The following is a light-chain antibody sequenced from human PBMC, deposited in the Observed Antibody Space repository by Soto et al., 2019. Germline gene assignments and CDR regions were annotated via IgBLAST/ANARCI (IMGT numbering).Light chain of an antibody. CDR1: QGISTW. V-gene: IGKV1-12*01. J-gene: IGKJ4*01. Sequence: IQMTQSPSSVSASLGDRVSITCRASQGISTWFAWYQQKPWKHPKLLIFAASHLQDRVPSRFSGSGSGTDFTLTSSSLQPEDFATYYCLQANGFPLTFGGGTRVEI. CDR2: AAS. CDR3: LQANGFPLT.